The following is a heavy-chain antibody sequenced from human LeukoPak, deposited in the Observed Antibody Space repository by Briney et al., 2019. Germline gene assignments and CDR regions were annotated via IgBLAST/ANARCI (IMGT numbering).Heavy chain of an antibody. Sequence: GGSLTLSCAASGFTFGNYWMHWVRQAPGKGLVWVSRINSDGRSISYADSVKGRFTISRDNAKNTLYLQMNSLRAEDTAVYYCARVRYSYGYDWWGQGTLVTVSS. CDR3: ARVRYSYGYDW. J-gene: IGHJ4*02. V-gene: IGHV3-74*01. D-gene: IGHD5-18*01. CDR1: GFTFGNYW. CDR2: INSDGRSI.